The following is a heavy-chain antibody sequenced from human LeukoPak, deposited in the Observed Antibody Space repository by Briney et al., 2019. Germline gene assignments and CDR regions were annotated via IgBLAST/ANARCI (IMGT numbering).Heavy chain of an antibody. CDR3: ARDPSAAGYFDY. CDR1: GGTFVSYA. Sequence: GSSVKIYCKASGGTFVSYAISCLRQAPGQGLEWMGGVIPIFGTANYAQKFQGRVTITADESTSTAYMELSSLRSEDTAVYYCARDPSAAGYFDYWGQGTLVTVSS. CDR2: VIPIFGTA. J-gene: IGHJ4*02. V-gene: IGHV1-69*01. D-gene: IGHD2-15*01.